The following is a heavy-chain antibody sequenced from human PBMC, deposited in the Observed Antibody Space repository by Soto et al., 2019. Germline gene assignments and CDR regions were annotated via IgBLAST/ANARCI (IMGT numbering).Heavy chain of an antibody. V-gene: IGHV3-23*01. J-gene: IGHJ6*02. CDR1: GFTLTSYG. D-gene: IGHD1-1*01. CDR2: IGRGGDT. CDR3: AKGGTTAGIHYYGMDI. Sequence: GVLRLSCEVSGFTLTSYGMNWVRQAPDKGLEWVSTIGRGGDTFYADSVRGRFTISRDNSKNTLFLQMNSLRAEDTALYFCAKGGTTAGIHYYGMDIWGQGTTVTVSS.